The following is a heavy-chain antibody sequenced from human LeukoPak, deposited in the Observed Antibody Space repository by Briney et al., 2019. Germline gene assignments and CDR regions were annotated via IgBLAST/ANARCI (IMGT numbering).Heavy chain of an antibody. J-gene: IGHJ4*02. D-gene: IGHD3-10*01. Sequence: GTSVKVSCKASGFTFTSSAVQRVRQARGQRLEWIGWIVVGSGNTNYAQKFQERVTITRDMSTSTAYMELSSLRSEDTAVYYCAIEMVRGVDWGQGTLVTVSS. CDR1: GFTFTSSA. V-gene: IGHV1-58*01. CDR2: IVVGSGNT. CDR3: AIEMVRGVD.